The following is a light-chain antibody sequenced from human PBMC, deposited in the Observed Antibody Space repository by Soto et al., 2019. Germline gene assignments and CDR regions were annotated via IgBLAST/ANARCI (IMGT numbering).Light chain of an antibody. CDR1: QSVGNNY. CDR3: HQCATSPLS. V-gene: IGKV3-20*01. Sequence: EIVLTQSPGTLSLSPGERATLSCRASQSVGNNYLAWYQQKPGQAPRLLIYNASNRAAGIPDRFSGSGSGTVFTLTISRLEPEDFAVYFCHQCATSPLSFGGGTKVEIK. J-gene: IGKJ4*01. CDR2: NAS.